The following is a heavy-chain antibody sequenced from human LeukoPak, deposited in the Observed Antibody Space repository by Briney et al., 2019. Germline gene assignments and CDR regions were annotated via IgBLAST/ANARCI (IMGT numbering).Heavy chain of an antibody. CDR3: ARPTGGGGYSYGS. CDR1: EFSVGSNY. Sequence: PGGSLRLSCAASEFSVGSNYMTWVRQAPGKGLEWVSLIYSGGSTYYADSVKGRFTISRDNSKNTLYLQMNSLRAEDTAVYYCARPTGGGGYSYGSWGQGTLVTVSS. D-gene: IGHD5-18*01. J-gene: IGHJ5*02. CDR2: IYSGGST. V-gene: IGHV3-66*04.